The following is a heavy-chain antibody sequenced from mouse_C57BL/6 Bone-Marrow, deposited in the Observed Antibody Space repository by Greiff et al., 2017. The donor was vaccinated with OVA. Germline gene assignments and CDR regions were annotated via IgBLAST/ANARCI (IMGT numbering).Heavy chain of an antibody. CDR1: GYTFTSYW. CDR2: IDPSDSYT. J-gene: IGHJ4*01. V-gene: IGHV1-69*01. CDR3: ARYYDAMDY. Sequence: VKLQQPGAELVMPGASVKLSCKASGYTFTSYWMHWVKQRPGQGLEWIGEIDPSDSYTNYNQKFKGKSTLTVDKSSSTAYMQLSSLTSEDSAVYYCARYYDAMDYWGQVTSVTVSS.